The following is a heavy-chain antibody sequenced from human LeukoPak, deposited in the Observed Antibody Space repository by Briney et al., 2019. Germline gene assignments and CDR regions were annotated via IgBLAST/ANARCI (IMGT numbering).Heavy chain of an antibody. V-gene: IGHV3-48*02. D-gene: IGHD2-2*01. CDR1: RFTFSSYS. CDR3: ARLHLGYCSSTSCSDAFDI. J-gene: IGHJ3*02. Sequence: GGALRLSCAASRFTFSSYSLNWVRQAPGEGLEWGSYISSSSSTIYYADSVKGRFTISRDNAKNSLYLQMNSLRDEDTAVYYCARLHLGYCSSTSCSDAFDIWGQGTMVTVSS. CDR2: ISSSSSTI.